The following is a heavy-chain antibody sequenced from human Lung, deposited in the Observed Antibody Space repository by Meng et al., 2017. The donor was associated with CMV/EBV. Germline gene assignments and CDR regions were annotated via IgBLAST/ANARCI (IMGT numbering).Heavy chain of an antibody. CDR3: ARVTEYGGNCFDS. CDR1: GTSISTSNW. V-gene: IGHV4-4*02. Sequence: AVSGTSISTSNWWSWVRQPPGEGLEWIGEVYHSGYTNYNPSLKSRVTMSVDRSKNQFSLKLSSVTAADTAVYYCARVTEYGGNCFDSWGQGTLVTVSS. CDR2: VYHSGYT. J-gene: IGHJ4*02. D-gene: IGHD4/OR15-4a*01.